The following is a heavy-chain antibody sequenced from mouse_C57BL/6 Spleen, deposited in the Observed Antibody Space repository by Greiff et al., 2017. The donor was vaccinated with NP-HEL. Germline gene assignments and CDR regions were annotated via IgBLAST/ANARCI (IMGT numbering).Heavy chain of an antibody. D-gene: IGHD3-2*02. J-gene: IGHJ2*01. CDR2: ISSGGSYT. CDR1: GFTFSSYG. V-gene: IGHV5-6*02. CDR3: ARPTAQGYYFAY. Sequence: DVKLVESGGDLVKPGGSLKLSCAASGFTFSSYGMSWVRQTPDKRLEWVATISSGGSYTYYPDSVKGRFTISRDNAKNTLYLQMSSLKSEDTAMYYCARPTAQGYYFAYWGQGTTLTVSS.